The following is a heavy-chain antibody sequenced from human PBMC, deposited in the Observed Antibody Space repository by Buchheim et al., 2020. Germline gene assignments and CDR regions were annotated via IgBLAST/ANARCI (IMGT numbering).Heavy chain of an antibody. Sequence: EVQLLESGGGLVQSGGSLRLSCAASGFTFSSYAMNWVRQAPGKGLEWVSAISGSGSTTYYADSVKGRFTISRDNSKNTLYLQMNSLTVADTALYYCAKDRSTSGLWWFDPWGQGTL. V-gene: IGHV3-23*01. CDR2: ISGSGSTT. J-gene: IGHJ5*02. D-gene: IGHD2-2*01. CDR1: GFTFSSYA. CDR3: AKDRSTSGLWWFDP.